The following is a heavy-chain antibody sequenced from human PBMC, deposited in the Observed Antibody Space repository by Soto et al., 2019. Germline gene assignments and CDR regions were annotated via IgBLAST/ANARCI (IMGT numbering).Heavy chain of an antibody. CDR1: GDSISGGDYY. Sequence: TSETLSLTCTVSGDSISGGDYYWSWIRQPPGKGLEWIGYIYYSGTTNYSPSLKSRVTISVDTSKNQFSLKLSSVTAADSAIYYCARQSEGYYYYGMDVWGQGTTVTVSS. CDR2: IYYSGTT. CDR3: ARQSEGYYYYGMDV. J-gene: IGHJ6*02. V-gene: IGHV4-61*08.